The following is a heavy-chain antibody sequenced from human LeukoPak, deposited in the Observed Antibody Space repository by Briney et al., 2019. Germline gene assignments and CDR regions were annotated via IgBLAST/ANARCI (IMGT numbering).Heavy chain of an antibody. Sequence: SSETLSLTCTVSGGSISSYYWSWIRRPPGKGLEWIGYIYYSGSTNYNPSLKSRVTISVDTSKNQFSLKLSSVTAADTAVYYCASFPIVVVVAANWGQGTLVTVSS. D-gene: IGHD2-15*01. CDR1: GGSISSYY. CDR3: ASFPIVVVVAAN. CDR2: IYYSGST. J-gene: IGHJ4*02. V-gene: IGHV4-59*01.